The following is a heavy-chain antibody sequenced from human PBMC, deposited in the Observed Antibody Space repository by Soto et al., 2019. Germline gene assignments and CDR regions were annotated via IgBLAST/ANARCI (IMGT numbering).Heavy chain of an antibody. V-gene: IGHV3-23*01. CDR1: GFTFSSYA. D-gene: IGHD3-22*01. J-gene: IGHJ4*02. CDR2: ISGSGGST. CDR3: AAPDPRYPYASSGLFGY. Sequence: PGGSLRLSCAASGFTFSSYAMSWVRQAPGKGLEWVSAISGSGGSTYYADSVKGRFTISRDNSKNTLYLQMNSLRAEDTAVYYCAAPDPRYPYASSGLFGYWGQGTLVTVSS.